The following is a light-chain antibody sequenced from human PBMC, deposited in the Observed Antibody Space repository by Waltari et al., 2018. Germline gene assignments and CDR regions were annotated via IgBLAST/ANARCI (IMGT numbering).Light chain of an antibody. Sequence: QSALTQPRSVSGSPGQSVTISCTGTSSDVGGYNYVSWYQQHPGKAPKLMIYDVSKRTSWGPYSFSGSKSGTTASLTISGLQAEDEADYYCCSYAGSSYVFGPGTKVTVL. J-gene: IGLJ1*01. CDR2: DVS. CDR1: SSDVGGYNY. V-gene: IGLV2-11*01. CDR3: CSYAGSSYV.